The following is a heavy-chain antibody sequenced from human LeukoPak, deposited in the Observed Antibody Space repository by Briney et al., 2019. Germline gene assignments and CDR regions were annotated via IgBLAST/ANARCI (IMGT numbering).Heavy chain of an antibody. D-gene: IGHD6-19*01. CDR3: ARDEWAGTVAY. V-gene: IGHV3-7*01. CDR2: IKQDGSDK. J-gene: IGHJ4*02. CDR1: GFTFNKYW. Sequence: GGSLRLSCAASGFTFNKYWMNWVRQAPGKGLEWVANIKQDGSDKYYVDSVKGRFTISRDNAKDSLFLQMDSLRAEDTAVYYCARDEWAGTVAYWGQGTLVTVSS.